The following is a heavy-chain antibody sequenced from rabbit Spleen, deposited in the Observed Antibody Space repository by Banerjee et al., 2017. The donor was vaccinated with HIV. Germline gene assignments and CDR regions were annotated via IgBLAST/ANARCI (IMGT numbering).Heavy chain of an antibody. CDR1: GVSFSDKDV. CDR2: IATGSGTT. D-gene: IGHD1-1*01. J-gene: IGHJ3*01. CDR3: ARGGNGWYMVTRLDL. Sequence: EQLEESGGGLVKPEGSLTLTCKASGVSFSDKDVMCWVRQAPGKGLEWIACIATGSGTTYYANWAKGRFTISKTSSTTVTLQMTSLTAADTATYFCARGGNGWYMVTRLDLWGPGTLVTVS. V-gene: IGHV1S45*01.